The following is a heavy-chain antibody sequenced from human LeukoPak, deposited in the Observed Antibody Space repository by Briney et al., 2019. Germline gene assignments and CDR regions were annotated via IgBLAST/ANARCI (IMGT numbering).Heavy chain of an antibody. V-gene: IGHV3-7*01. Sequence: PGGSLRLSCAVSGFTFSDYWMTWVRQAPGRGLEWVANIKEDGSDKQYVDSVQGRFTISGDNAENSLYLQMNSLRAEDTAVYYCVRESSVWVGPGIGRPLDVWGKGTAVTVSS. CDR1: GFTFSDYW. CDR2: IKEDGSDK. J-gene: IGHJ6*04. CDR3: VRESSVWVGPGIGRPLDV. D-gene: IGHD3-16*01.